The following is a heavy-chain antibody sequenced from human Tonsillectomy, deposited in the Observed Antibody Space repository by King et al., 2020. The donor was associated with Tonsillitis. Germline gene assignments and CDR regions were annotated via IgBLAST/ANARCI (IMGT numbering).Heavy chain of an antibody. D-gene: IGHD6-13*01. J-gene: IGHJ1*01. CDR1: GSSISSGYY. Sequence: VQLQESGPGLVKPSETLSLTCAVSGSSISSGYYWGWIRRRPGKGLEWIGSIYHSGSTHYNPSLKSRVNISGDTSKNQFALKLSSVTAADTAVDCCATDSSSCTAIQHWGQGTLVTVSS. CDR2: IYHSGST. CDR3: ATDSSSCTAIQH. V-gene: IGHV4-38-2*02.